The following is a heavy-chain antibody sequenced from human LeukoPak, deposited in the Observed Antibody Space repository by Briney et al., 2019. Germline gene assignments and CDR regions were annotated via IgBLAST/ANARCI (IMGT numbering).Heavy chain of an antibody. CDR3: ARGTSMTTTDP. J-gene: IGHJ5*02. D-gene: IGHD2-2*01. CDR2: IYYSGST. Sequence: KASETLSLTCTVSGGSISSYYWSWIRQPPGKGLEWIGYIYYSGSTNYNPSLKSRVTISVDTSKNQFSLKLSSVTAADTAVYYCARGTSMTTTDPWGQGTLVTVSS. CDR1: GGSISSYY. V-gene: IGHV4-59*01.